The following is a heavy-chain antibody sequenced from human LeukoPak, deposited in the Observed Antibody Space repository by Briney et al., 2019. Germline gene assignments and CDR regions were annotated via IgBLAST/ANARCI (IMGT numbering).Heavy chain of an antibody. CDR1: GYTFTGFY. V-gene: IGHV1-2*02. J-gene: IGHJ5*02. CDR2: ISPKNGGT. D-gene: IGHD4-17*01. Sequence: AAVKVSCKASGYTFTGFYIHWVRQAPGQGLECMGWISPKNGGTNFAQKFEGRVTMTRDTSTSTAYMDLSRLTSDDTAVYYCARDLARGDGDYVLYHWGQGTPVTVSS. CDR3: ARDLARGDGDYVLYH.